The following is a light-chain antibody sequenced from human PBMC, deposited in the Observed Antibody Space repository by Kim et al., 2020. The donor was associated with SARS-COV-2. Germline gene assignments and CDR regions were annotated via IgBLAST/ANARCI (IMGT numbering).Light chain of an antibody. CDR1: SSNIGRNY. CDR3: AAWDDSLSGWV. CDR2: RNN. V-gene: IGLV1-47*01. Sequence: GQRLTISCSGSSSNIGRNYVYWYQQLPGTAPKLLIYRNNQRPSGVPDRFSGSKSGTSAFLAISGLRSEDEADYYCAAWDDSLSGWVFGGGTQLTVL. J-gene: IGLJ3*02.